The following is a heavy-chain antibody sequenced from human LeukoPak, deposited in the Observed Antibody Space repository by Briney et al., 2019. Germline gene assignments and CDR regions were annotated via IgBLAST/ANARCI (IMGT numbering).Heavy chain of an antibody. D-gene: IGHD6-13*01. Sequence: SETLSLTCTVSGDSISSYYWSWIRQPAGEGLEWIGRIYTTGSTNYNPSLKSRVTMSVDTSKNQFSLKLSSVTAADTAVYYCARDAYSSSWYYFDYWGQGTLVTVSS. V-gene: IGHV4-4*07. CDR2: IYTTGST. CDR3: ARDAYSSSWYYFDY. J-gene: IGHJ4*02. CDR1: GDSISSYY.